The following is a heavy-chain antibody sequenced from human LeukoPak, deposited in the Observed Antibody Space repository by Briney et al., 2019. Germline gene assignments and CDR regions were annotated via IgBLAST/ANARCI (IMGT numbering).Heavy chain of an antibody. D-gene: IGHD1-1*01. Sequence: SVTVSCKASGGTFSSYAISWVRQAPGQGLEWMGGIIPIFGTANYAQKIQGRVTITTDESTSTAYMELRSLRSDDTAVYYCARSLRYNWNGFDYWGQGTLVTVSS. V-gene: IGHV1-69*05. J-gene: IGHJ4*02. CDR3: ARSLRYNWNGFDY. CDR1: GGTFSSYA. CDR2: IIPIFGTA.